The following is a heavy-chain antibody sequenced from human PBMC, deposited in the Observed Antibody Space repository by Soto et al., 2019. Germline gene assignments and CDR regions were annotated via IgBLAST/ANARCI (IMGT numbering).Heavy chain of an antibody. CDR3: ARDYSSSSLDY. J-gene: IGHJ4*02. V-gene: IGHV3-30-3*01. D-gene: IGHD6-6*01. CDR2: ISYDGSNK. Sequence: GGSLRLSCAASGFTFSSYAMHWVRQAPGKGLEWVAVISYDGSNKYYADSVKGRFTISRDNSKNTLYLQMNSLRAEDTAVYYCARDYSSSSLDYWGQGTLVTVSS. CDR1: GFTFSSYA.